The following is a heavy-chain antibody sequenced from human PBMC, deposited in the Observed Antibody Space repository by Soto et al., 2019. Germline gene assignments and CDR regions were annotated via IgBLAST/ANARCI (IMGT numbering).Heavy chain of an antibody. Sequence: GGSLRLSCAASGFTFNNYNMNWVRQAPGKGLEWVSYIGYGRSNKYYADSVKGRFTISRDNSKNTLYLQMNSLRAEDTAVYYCAKDVSVGPYYFDYWGQGTLVTVSS. J-gene: IGHJ4*02. CDR3: AKDVSVGPYYFDY. V-gene: IGHV3-30*02. CDR1: GFTFNNYN. CDR2: IGYGRSNK.